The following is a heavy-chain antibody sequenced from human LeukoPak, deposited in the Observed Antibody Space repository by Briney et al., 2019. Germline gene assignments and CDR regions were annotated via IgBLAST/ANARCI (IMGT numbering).Heavy chain of an antibody. J-gene: IGHJ3*02. V-gene: IGHV4-59*01. CDR3: ARARYSDDAFDI. D-gene: IGHD5-12*01. CDR1: GGSISSYY. Sequence: SETPSLTCTVSGGSISSYYWSWIRQPPGKGLEWIGYIYYSGSTNYNPSLKSRVTISVDTSKNQFSLKLSSVTAADTAVYYCARARYSDDAFDIWGQGTMVTVSS. CDR2: IYYSGST.